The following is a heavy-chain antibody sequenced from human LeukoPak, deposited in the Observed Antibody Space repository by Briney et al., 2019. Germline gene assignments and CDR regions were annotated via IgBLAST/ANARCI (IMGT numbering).Heavy chain of an antibody. CDR1: GFTFSSYS. CDR3: ARAIGTMIVVVPAFDY. CDR2: ISSSSSYI. D-gene: IGHD3-22*01. Sequence: GGSLRLSCAASGFTFSSYSMNWVRQAPGKGLEWVSSISSSSSYIYYADSVKGRFTISRDNAKNSLYLQMNSLRAEDTAVYYCARAIGTMIVVVPAFDYWGQGTLVTVSS. V-gene: IGHV3-21*01. J-gene: IGHJ4*02.